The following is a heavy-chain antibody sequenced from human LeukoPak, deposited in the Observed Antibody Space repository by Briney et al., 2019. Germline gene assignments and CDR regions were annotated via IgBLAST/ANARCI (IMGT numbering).Heavy chain of an antibody. CDR3: AKESPMQEWFFGYFDH. CDR1: GFTLSSYA. V-gene: IGHV3-23*01. D-gene: IGHD3-3*01. Sequence: PGGSLRLSWAAAGFTLSSYAMSWVRQAPGKGLDWVSSLSGSDGSTYYADSVKGRFTISRDNSKSTLSLQMNNLRAEDTAVYYCAKESPMQEWFFGYFDHWGQGTLVTVSS. CDR2: LSGSDGST. J-gene: IGHJ4*02.